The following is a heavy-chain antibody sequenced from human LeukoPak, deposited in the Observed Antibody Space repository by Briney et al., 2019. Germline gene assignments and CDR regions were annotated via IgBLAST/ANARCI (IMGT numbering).Heavy chain of an antibody. J-gene: IGHJ6*03. CDR2: IYYSGST. CDR3: ARETATPYYDFWSGYPNYYYYYMDV. D-gene: IGHD3-3*01. CDR1: GGSISSGGYY. Sequence: SQTLSLTCTVSGGSISSGGYYWSWIRQHPGKGLEWIGYIYYSGSTYYNPSLKSRVTISVDTSKNQFSLKLSSVTAADTAVYYCARETATPYYDFWSGYPNYYYYYMDVWGKGTTVTVSS. V-gene: IGHV4-31*03.